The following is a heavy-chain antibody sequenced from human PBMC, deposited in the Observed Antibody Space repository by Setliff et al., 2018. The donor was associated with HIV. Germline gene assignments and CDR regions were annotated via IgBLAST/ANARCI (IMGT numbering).Heavy chain of an antibody. CDR1: GFSTSGGSY. J-gene: IGHJ4*02. V-gene: IGHV4-38-2*01. Sequence: SETLSLTCAVSGFSTSGGSYWGWIRQPPGKGLEWIASIYHSESTYYNPSLKSRVTISADTSKRQFSLKLSSVTAADTAVYYCARHLYFASGSYYNPLFFDYWGQGTLVTVSS. CDR2: IYHSEST. D-gene: IGHD3-10*01. CDR3: ARHLYFASGSYYNPLFFDY.